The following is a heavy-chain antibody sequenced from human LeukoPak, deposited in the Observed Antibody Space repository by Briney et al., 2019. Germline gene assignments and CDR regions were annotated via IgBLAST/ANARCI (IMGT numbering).Heavy chain of an antibody. CDR2: ISWNSGSI. J-gene: IGHJ3*02. V-gene: IGHV3-9*01. CDR1: GFTFDDYA. D-gene: IGHD3-22*01. Sequence: GGSPRLSCAASGFTFDDYAMHWVRQAPGKGLEWVSGISWNSGSIGYADSVKGRFTISRDNAKNSLYLQMNSLRAEDTALYYCAVLGDYYDSSGYYPPGGDAFDIWGQGTMVTVSS. CDR3: AVLGDYYDSSGYYPPGGDAFDI.